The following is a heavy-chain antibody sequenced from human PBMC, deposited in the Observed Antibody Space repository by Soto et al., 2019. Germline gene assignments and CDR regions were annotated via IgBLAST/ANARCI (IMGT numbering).Heavy chain of an antibody. CDR3: ARAVVVPAAMVYYYYGMDV. D-gene: IGHD2-2*01. CDR2: IIPIFGTA. Sequence: ASVKVSCKASGGTFSSYAISWVRQAPGQGLEWMGGIIPIFGTANYAQKFQGRVTITADKSTSTAYMELSSLRSEDTAVYYCARAVVVPAAMVYYYYGMDVRGQGTTVTVSS. CDR1: GGTFSSYA. J-gene: IGHJ6*02. V-gene: IGHV1-69*06.